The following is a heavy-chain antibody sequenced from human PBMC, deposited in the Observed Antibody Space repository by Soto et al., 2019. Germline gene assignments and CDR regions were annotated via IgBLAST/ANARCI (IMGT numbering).Heavy chain of an antibody. J-gene: IGHJ5*01. V-gene: IGHV4-59*01. CDR2: IYDNGHI. CDR1: TRNYY. D-gene: IGHD2-21*02. CDR3: AAVDDFPT. Sequence: PSETLSLTCSVSTRNYYWNWIRQPPGKGLEWIASIYDNGHINYNSALKSRLSIFLDKATQQISLNLTSVTAADTAVYYCAAVDDFPTWGHGIRVTVSS.